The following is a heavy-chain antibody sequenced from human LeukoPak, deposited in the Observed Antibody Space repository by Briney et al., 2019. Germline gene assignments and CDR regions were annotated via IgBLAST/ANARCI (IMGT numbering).Heavy chain of an antibody. CDR3: ATLGYSYGTDY. D-gene: IGHD5-18*01. J-gene: IGHJ4*02. Sequence: SETLSLTCTVSGDSISSGNYYWTWIRQPAGKGLEWIGRIYTSGSTNYNPSLKSRVTISVDASKNQFSLKLSSVTAADTAVYYCATLGYSYGTDYWGQGTLVTVSS. CDR2: IYTSGST. V-gene: IGHV4-61*02. CDR1: GDSISSGNYY.